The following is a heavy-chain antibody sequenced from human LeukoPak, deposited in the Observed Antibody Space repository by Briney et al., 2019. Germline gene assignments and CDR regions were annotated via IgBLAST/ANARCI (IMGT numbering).Heavy chain of an antibody. CDR2: ISGSGGST. CDR3: AKDGLWFGELYPFDN. D-gene: IGHD3-10*01. J-gene: IGHJ4*02. V-gene: IGHV3-23*01. Sequence: GGSLRLSCAASGLTFSSYAMSWVRQAPGKGLEWVSAISGSGGSTYYADSVKGRFTISRDNSKNTLYLQMNSLRAEDTAVYYCAKDGLWFGELYPFDNWGQGTLVTVSS. CDR1: GLTFSSYA.